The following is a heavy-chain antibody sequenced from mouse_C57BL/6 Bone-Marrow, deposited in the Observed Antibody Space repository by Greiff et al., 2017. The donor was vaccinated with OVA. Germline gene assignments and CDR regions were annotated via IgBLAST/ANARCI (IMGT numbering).Heavy chain of an antibody. CDR3: ARLMYYGSSYAMDY. D-gene: IGHD1-1*01. CDR1: GFTFSSYG. V-gene: IGHV5-6*02. Sequence: DVKLVESGGDLVKPGGSLKLSCAASGFTFSSYGMSWVRQTPDKRLEWVATISSGGSYTYYPDSVKGRFTISRDNAKNTLYLQMSSLKSEDTAMYYCARLMYYGSSYAMDYWGQGTSVTVSS. CDR2: ISSGGSYT. J-gene: IGHJ4*01.